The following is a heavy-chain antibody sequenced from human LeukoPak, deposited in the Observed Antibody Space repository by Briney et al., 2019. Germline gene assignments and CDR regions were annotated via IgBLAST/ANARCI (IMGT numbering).Heavy chain of an antibody. CDR2: IYYSGST. CDR3: ARGSTTVYNDAFDI. Sequence: SETLSLTCTVSGGSISGGGYYWSWIRQHPGKGLEWIGYIYYSGSTHYNPSLKSRVTISVDTSKNQFSLKLSSVTAADTAVYYCARGSTTVYNDAFDIWGQGTMVTVSS. D-gene: IGHD1-1*01. V-gene: IGHV4-31*03. CDR1: GGSISGGGYY. J-gene: IGHJ3*02.